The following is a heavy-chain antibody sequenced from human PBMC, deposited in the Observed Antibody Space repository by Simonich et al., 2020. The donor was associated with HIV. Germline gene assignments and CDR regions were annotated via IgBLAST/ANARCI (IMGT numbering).Heavy chain of an antibody. CDR2: INHSGST. CDR1: GGSFRGYY. Sequence: QVQLQQWGAGLLKPSETLSLTCAVYGGSFRGYYWSWIRQPPGEGLEWIGEINHSGSTDYNPSLKSRVTISVDTSKNQFSLKLSSVTAADTAVYYCARRTGYDLDYWGQGTLVTVSS. J-gene: IGHJ4*02. V-gene: IGHV4-34*01. D-gene: IGHD5-12*01. CDR3: ARRTGYDLDY.